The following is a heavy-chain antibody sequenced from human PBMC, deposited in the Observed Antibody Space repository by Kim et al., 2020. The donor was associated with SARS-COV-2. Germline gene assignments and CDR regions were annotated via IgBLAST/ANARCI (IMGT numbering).Heavy chain of an antibody. V-gene: IGHV7-4-1*02. Sequence: ASVKVSCKASGYTFTSYAMNWVRQAPGQGLEWMGWINTNTGNPTYAQGFTGRFVFSLDTSVSTAYLQISSLKAEETAVYYCARVSVASMIYYYYYGGDVWGQGTTGTVSS. CDR2: INTNTGNP. J-gene: IGHJ6*02. CDR3: ARVSVASMIYYYYYGGDV. D-gene: IGHD3-16*01. CDR1: GYTFTSYA.